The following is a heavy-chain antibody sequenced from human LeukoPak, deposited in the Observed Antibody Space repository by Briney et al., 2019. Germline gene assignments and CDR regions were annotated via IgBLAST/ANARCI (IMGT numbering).Heavy chain of an antibody. CDR3: ARETRYCSSTSCSFDY. CDR1: GFTFSSYS. CDR2: ISSSSSYI. D-gene: IGHD2-2*01. J-gene: IGHJ4*02. Sequence: TGGSLRLSCAASGFTFSSYSMNWVRQAPGKGLEWVSSISSSSSYIYYADSVKGRFTISRDNAKNSLYLQMNSLRAEDTAVYYCARETRYCSSTSCSFDYWGQGTLVTVSS. V-gene: IGHV3-21*01.